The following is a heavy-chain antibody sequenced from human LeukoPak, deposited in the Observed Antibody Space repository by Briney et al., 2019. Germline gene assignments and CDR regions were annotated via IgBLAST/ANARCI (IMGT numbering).Heavy chain of an antibody. CDR1: GFTFSSYA. V-gene: IGHV3-23*01. D-gene: IGHD3-16*02. CDR2: ISGSGGST. J-gene: IGHJ4*02. CDR3: ASYVWGSYRNFDY. Sequence: GGSLRLSCAASGFTFSSYAMSWVRQAPGKGLERVSAISGSGGSTYYADSVKGRFTISRDNSKNTLYLQMNSLRAEDTAVYYCASYVWGSYRNFDYWGQGTLVTVSP.